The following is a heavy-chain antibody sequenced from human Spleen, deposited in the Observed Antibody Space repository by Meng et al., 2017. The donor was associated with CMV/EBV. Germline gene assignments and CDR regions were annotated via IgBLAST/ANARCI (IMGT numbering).Heavy chain of an antibody. D-gene: IGHD3-9*01. CDR3: ARGDPYDILTRYYNPLGY. V-gene: IGHV3-23*01. J-gene: IGHJ4*02. CDR1: GFTFSSYW. Sequence: GGSLRLSCAASGFTFSSYWMSWVRQAPGKGLEWVSAVSGRGDNTYHADSVKGRFTISRDNSKNTLFLQMNSLRPEDTAVYYCARGDPYDILTRYYNPLGYWGQGVLVTVSS. CDR2: VSGRGDNT.